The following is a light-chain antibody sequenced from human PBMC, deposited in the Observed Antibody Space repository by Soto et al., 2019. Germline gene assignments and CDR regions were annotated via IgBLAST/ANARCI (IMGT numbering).Light chain of an antibody. CDR3: QQSYSIPFT. Sequence: DIQMTQSPSSLSASVGDRVTITCRTSQSISSYLNWYQLKPGKAPKLLIYDSSYLESGVPSRFSGSGSVTDFTLTISSLQAEDFAIYYCQQSYSIPFTFGGGTKVEIK. V-gene: IGKV1-39*01. CDR2: DSS. CDR1: QSISSY. J-gene: IGKJ4*01.